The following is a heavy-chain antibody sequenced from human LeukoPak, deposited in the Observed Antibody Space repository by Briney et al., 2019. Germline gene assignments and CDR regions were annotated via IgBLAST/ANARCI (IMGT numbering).Heavy chain of an antibody. CDR3: ARANFLYCSSTTCLFDY. D-gene: IGHD2-2*01. CDR1: GYTFTDYY. V-gene: IGHV1-2*02. Sequence: VSCKASGYTFTDYYLHWVRQAPGQGFEWMGWXXPNSGDTNYAQKFQGRVTMTRDTSISTAHMEMSRLRSGDTAVYYCARANFLYCSSTTCLFDYWGQGTLVTVSS. CDR2: XXPNSGDT. J-gene: IGHJ4*02.